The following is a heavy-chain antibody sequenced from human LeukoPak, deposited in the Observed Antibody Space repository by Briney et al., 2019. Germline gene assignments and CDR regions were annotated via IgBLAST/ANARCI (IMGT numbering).Heavy chain of an antibody. CDR1: GGSISSSSYY. CDR2: IYYSGST. Sequence: SETLSLTCTVSGGSISSSSYYWGWIRQPPGKGLEWTGSIYYSGSTYYNPSLKSRVTISVDTSKNQFSLKLSSVTAADTAVYYCARDQEVVGATSHNWFDPWGQGTLVTVSS. V-gene: IGHV4-39*07. J-gene: IGHJ5*02. D-gene: IGHD1-26*01. CDR3: ARDQEVVGATSHNWFDP.